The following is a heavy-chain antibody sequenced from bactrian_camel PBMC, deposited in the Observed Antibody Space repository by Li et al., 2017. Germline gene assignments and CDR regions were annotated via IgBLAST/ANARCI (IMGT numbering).Heavy chain of an antibody. D-gene: IGHD4*01. V-gene: IGHV3S40*01. J-gene: IGHJ4*01. Sequence: DVQLVESGGGLVPPGGSLRLSCAASGFTFSDYYMSWVRQAPGKGLEWVSTINSGGVTTYYADSVKGRFTISIDNAKNTVYLQMNSLKPEDTALYYCVRDYGNYDWTLGSWGQGTQVTVS. CDR2: INSGGVTT. CDR1: GFTFSDYY. CDR3: VRDYGNYDWTLGS.